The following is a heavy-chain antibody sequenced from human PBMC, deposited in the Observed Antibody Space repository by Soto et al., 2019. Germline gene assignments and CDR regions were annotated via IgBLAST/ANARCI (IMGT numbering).Heavy chain of an antibody. CDR2: VSNTGGT. CDR3: AKRMDASNSKYSDFDY. CDR1: GFIINNYA. V-gene: IGHV3-23*01. Sequence: EVQLLESGGGLVQPGGSLRLSCAASGFIINNYAMYWVRQAPGKGLQCVSAVSNTGGTYYADSVKGRFFVSRDNSNNMLYLQMNGLRAEDTAIYYWAKRMDASNSKYSDFDYWGQGNLLTVSS. D-gene: IGHD3-22*01. J-gene: IGHJ4*02.